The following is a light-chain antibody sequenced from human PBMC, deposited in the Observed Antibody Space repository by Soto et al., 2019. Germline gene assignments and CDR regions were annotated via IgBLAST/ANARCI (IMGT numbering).Light chain of an antibody. Sequence: DTLLTQSPSFLSASVGDRVTITWRASQDISRYLAWYQQKAGKAPKLLIYAASTLQKGVPSRFSGSGSGTEFTLTISSLQPADFATYYCQQLNTYPLFTFGPGTEVDL. CDR3: QQLNTYPLFT. CDR1: QDISRY. V-gene: IGKV1-9*01. CDR2: AAS. J-gene: IGKJ3*01.